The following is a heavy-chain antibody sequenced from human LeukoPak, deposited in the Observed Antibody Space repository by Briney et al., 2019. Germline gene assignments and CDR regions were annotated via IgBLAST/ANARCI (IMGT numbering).Heavy chain of an antibody. V-gene: IGHV3-30-3*01. CDR3: AKDMGHSSGWYIDY. D-gene: IGHD6-19*01. CDR1: GFTFSSYA. CDR2: ISYDGSNK. J-gene: IGHJ4*02. Sequence: GGSLRLSCAASGFTFSSYAMHWVRQAPGKGLEWVAVISYDGSNKYYADSVKGRFTISRDNAKNSLYLQMNSLRVEDTAVYYCAKDMGHSSGWYIDYWGQGTLVTVSS.